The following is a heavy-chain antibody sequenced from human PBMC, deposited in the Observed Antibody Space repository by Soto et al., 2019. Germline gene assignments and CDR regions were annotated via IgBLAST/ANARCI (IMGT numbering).Heavy chain of an antibody. Sequence: TLSLTCAVSGGSISSGGYSWSWIRQPPGKGLEWIGYIYHSGSTYYNPSLKSRVTISVDRSKNQFSLKLSSVTAADTAVYYCARVSGPWGQGTMGTVSS. CDR3: ARVSGP. D-gene: IGHD3-10*01. V-gene: IGHV4-30-2*01. CDR1: GGSISSGGYS. J-gene: IGHJ5*02. CDR2: IYHSGST.